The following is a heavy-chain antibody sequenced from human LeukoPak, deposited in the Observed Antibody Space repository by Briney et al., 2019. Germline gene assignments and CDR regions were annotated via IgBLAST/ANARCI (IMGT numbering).Heavy chain of an antibody. J-gene: IGHJ4*02. CDR3: ARDSYGYCSSTSCYLLDY. CDR1: GFTFSDYY. D-gene: IGHD2-2*03. Sequence: KPGGSLRLSCAASGFTFSDYYMSWIRQAPGKGLEWVSDISSSSTYTNYADSVKGRFTISRDNAKNSLYLQINSLRVEDTAVYYCARDSYGYCSSTSCYLLDYWGQGALVTVSS. V-gene: IGHV3-11*06. CDR2: ISSSSTYT.